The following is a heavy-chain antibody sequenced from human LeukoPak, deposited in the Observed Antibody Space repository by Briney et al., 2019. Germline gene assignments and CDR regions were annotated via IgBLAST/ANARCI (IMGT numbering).Heavy chain of an antibody. J-gene: IGHJ6*02. CDR3: ARDRRRYCSGGSCYPGYYYYGMDV. CDR2: IIPIFGTA. Sequence: GSSVKVSCKASGGTFSSYAISWVRQAPGQGLEWMGGIIPIFGTANYAQKFQGRVTITADESTSTAYMELSSLRSEDTAVYYCARDRRRYCSGGSCYPGYYYYGMDVWGQGTTVTVSS. D-gene: IGHD2-15*01. CDR1: GGTFSSYA. V-gene: IGHV1-69*01.